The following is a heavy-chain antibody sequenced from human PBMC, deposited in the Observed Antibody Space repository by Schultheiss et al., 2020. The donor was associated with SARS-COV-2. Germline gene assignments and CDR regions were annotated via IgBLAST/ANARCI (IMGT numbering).Heavy chain of an antibody. V-gene: IGHV4-61*01. D-gene: IGHD5-18*01. CDR3: ARSLTAMGEFDP. CDR1: GGSVSSGSYY. CDR2: IYYSGNT. Sequence: SETLSLTCTVSGGSVSSGSYYWSWIRQPPGKGLEWIGYIYYSGNTKYNPSLKSRVTISVDTSKNQFSLKLSSVTAADTAVYYCARSLTAMGEFDPWGQGTLVTVSS. J-gene: IGHJ5*02.